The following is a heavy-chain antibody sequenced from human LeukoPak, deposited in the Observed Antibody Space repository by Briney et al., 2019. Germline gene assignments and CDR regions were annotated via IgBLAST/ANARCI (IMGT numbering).Heavy chain of an antibody. V-gene: IGHV3-7*01. CDR3: ARDLKAGSGSYYSGGDY. D-gene: IGHD3-10*01. CDR1: GFTFSDYW. Sequence: GGSLRLSCTASGFTFSDYWMTWVRQAPGKGLEWVANIKQDGSAKYYVDSVKGRFTISRDNSKNTLYLQMNSLRAEDTAVYYCARDLKAGSGSYYSGGDYWGQGTLVTVSS. CDR2: IKQDGSAK. J-gene: IGHJ4*02.